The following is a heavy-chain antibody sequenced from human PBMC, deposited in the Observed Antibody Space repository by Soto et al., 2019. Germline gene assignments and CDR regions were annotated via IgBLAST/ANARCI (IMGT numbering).Heavy chain of an antibody. D-gene: IGHD6-6*01. CDR2: INAGNGNT. V-gene: IGHV1-3*01. CDR1: GYTFTSYA. Sequence: QVQLVQSGAEVKKPGASVKVSCKASGYTFTSYAMHWVRQAPGQRLEWMGWINAGNGNTKYSQKFQVRVTTTRDTSASTAYMELSSLRYDATAVYCCARDYSSSSSRPAGPIFDYSGQGTLVTVSS. CDR3: ARDYSSSSSRPAGPIFDY. J-gene: IGHJ4*02.